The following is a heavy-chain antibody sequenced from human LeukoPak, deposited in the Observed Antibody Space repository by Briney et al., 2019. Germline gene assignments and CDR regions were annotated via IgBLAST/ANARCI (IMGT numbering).Heavy chain of an antibody. V-gene: IGHV3-66*02. J-gene: IGHJ1*01. D-gene: IGHD3-3*01. CDR1: GFTVSSNY. CDR2: IYSGGST. Sequence: GGSLRLSCAASGFTVSSNYMSWVRQAPGKGLEWVSVIYSGGSTYYADSVKGRFTISRDNSKNTLYLQMNSLRAEDTAVYYCARGARGYYDFWSGYYTAEYFQHWGQGTPVTVSS. CDR3: ARGARGYYDFWSGYYTAEYFQH.